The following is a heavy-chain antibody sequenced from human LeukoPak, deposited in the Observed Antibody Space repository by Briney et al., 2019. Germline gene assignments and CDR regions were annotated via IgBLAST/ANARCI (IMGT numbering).Heavy chain of an antibody. Sequence: GASVKVSCKASGYTFTSYYMHWVRQAPGQGLEWMGIINPSGGSTSYAQKFQGRVTMTRDTSTSTVYMELSSLRSEDTAVYYCARRTKNYYDSSGPFDYWGQETLVTVSS. J-gene: IGHJ4*02. CDR1: GYTFTSYY. D-gene: IGHD3-22*01. CDR3: ARRTKNYYDSSGPFDY. CDR2: INPSGGST. V-gene: IGHV1-46*01.